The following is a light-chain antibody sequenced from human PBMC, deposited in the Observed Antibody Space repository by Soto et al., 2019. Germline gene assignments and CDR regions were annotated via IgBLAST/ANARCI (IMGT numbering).Light chain of an antibody. V-gene: IGKV1-9*01. CDR2: PAS. J-gene: IGKJ1*01. CDR3: QHLSGYPRT. CDR1: QGISTY. Sequence: IQLTQSPSSLSASVGDRVTITCQASQGISTYLAWYQQKPGKAPNLLIYPASTLQSGVPLRFSGSGSGTDFTLTISSLQPEDFATYFCQHLSGYPRTFGQGTKVDIK.